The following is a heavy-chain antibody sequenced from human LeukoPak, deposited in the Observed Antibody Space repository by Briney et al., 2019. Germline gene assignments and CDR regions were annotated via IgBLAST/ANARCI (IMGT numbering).Heavy chain of an antibody. Sequence: PSETLSLTCTVSGGSISSSSYYWSWIRQPAGKGLEWIGRIYTSGSTNYNPSLKSRVTMSVDTSKNQFSLKLSSVTAADTAVYYCARATSWDAFDIWGQGTMVTVSS. J-gene: IGHJ3*02. CDR1: GGSISSSSYY. CDR3: ARATSWDAFDI. CDR2: IYTSGST. D-gene: IGHD2-2*01. V-gene: IGHV4-61*02.